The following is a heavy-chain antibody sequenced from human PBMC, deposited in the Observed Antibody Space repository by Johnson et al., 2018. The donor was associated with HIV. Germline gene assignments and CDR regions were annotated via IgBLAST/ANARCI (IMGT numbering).Heavy chain of an antibody. Sequence: VQLVESGGGLVQPGRSLRLSCASSGFTFDEYGMSWVRQAPGKGLEWVSGINWNGGSTGYADSVKGRFTISRDNAKNSLYLQMNSLRAEDTALYYCARDFGLEWELDGAFDIWGQGTMVTVSS. V-gene: IGHV3-20*04. CDR2: INWNGGST. CDR1: GFTFDEYG. CDR3: ARDFGLEWELDGAFDI. J-gene: IGHJ3*02. D-gene: IGHD1-26*01.